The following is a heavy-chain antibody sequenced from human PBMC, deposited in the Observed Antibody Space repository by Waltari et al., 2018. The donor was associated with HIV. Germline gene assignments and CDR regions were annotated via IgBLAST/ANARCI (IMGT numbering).Heavy chain of an antibody. CDR2: INPSGERT. CDR3: ARGFSGFDY. CDR1: GYTCTRYY. Sequence: QVQLVQSAAEVKKPGASVKVSCRASGYTCTRYYMHWGRQAPGQGREWMGVINPSGERTVYAHKFQGRVTMTRDASTSTVYMVLSTLRSEDTAVYYCARGFSGFDYWGQGTLITVSS. V-gene: IGHV1-46*01. J-gene: IGHJ4*02.